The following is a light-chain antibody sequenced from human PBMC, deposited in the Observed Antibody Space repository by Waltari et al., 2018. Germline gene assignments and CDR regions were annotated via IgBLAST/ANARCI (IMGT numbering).Light chain of an antibody. J-gene: IGKJ2*03. CDR2: QAS. Sequence: IQMTQAPSSLSASVGDSVTITCRASETINCYLNWYQEKLGKAPKLLIYQASTYQRGVPSRFSGSGSGTDYTFTINSLESEDVATFYCQHGYGPPHSFGQGTKLEIK. V-gene: IGKV1-39*01. CDR1: ETINCY. CDR3: QHGYGPPHS.